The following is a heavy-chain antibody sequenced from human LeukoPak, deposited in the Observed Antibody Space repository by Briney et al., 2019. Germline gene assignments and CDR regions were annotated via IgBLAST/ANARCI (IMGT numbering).Heavy chain of an antibody. J-gene: IGHJ1*01. CDR1: GYTFTGYY. V-gene: IGHV1-2*02. Sequence: ASVKVSCTASGYTFTGYYMHWVRQAPGQGLEWMGWINPNSGGTNYAQKFQGRVTMTRDTSISTVYMELSKLRSDDTAVYYCARDLDSSGWSHFQHWGQGTLVTVSS. D-gene: IGHD6-19*01. CDR3: ARDLDSSGWSHFQH. CDR2: INPNSGGT.